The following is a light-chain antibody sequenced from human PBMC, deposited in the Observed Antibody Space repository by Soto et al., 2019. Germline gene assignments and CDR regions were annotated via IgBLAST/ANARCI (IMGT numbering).Light chain of an antibody. V-gene: IGKV4-1*01. CDR3: QQYYSTPFT. CDR1: QKNNNY. J-gene: IGKJ2*01. CDR2: WAS. Sequence: DIVMTQSPDSLAVSLGERATINCKSSQKNNNYLAWYQQKPGQPPKLLIYWASTRESGVPDRFSGSGSGTDFTLTISSLQAADVAVYYCQQYYSTPFTFGQGTKLEI.